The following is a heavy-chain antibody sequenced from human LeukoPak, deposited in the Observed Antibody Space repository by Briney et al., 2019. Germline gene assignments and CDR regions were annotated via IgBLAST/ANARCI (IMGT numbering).Heavy chain of an antibody. J-gene: IGHJ4*02. CDR3: ARAPVDYYDSSGYYSYFDY. D-gene: IGHD3-22*01. CDR2: IYPGDSDT. Sequence: GESLKISCKGSGYSFTSYWIGWVRQMPGKGLEWMGIIYPGDSDTRYSPSFQGQVTISADKSISTAYLQWSSLKASDTAMYYCARAPVDYYDSSGYYSYFDYWGQGPWSPSPQ. V-gene: IGHV5-51*01. CDR1: GYSFTSYW.